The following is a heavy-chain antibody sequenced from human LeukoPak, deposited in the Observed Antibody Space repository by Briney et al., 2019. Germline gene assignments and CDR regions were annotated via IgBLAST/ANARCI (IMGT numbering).Heavy chain of an antibody. CDR3: ARAPRGSGYTYWYFDL. D-gene: IGHD3-22*01. J-gene: IGHJ2*01. CDR2: IKQGGREE. V-gene: IGHV3-7*03. CDR1: EFIFSDYW. Sequence: GGSLRLSCVASEFIFSDYWMSWVRQAPGKGLEWVANIKQGGREEKYVGSVKGRFAISRDDAKSTLYLQMDSLSGDDTAVYYCARAPRGSGYTYWYFDLWGRGALVTVSS.